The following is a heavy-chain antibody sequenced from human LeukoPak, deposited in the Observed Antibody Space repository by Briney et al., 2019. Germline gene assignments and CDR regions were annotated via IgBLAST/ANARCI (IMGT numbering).Heavy chain of an antibody. Sequence: ASVKVACKVSGYTLTQLSMHWVRHAPGKGLEWMGGFDPEDGETIYAQKFQGRVTMTEDTSTDTAYMELSSLRSEDTAVYYCATDPAIVRGVIFAFDIWGQGTMVTVSS. J-gene: IGHJ3*02. V-gene: IGHV1-24*01. CDR2: FDPEDGET. CDR3: ATDPAIVRGVIFAFDI. CDR1: GYTLTQLS. D-gene: IGHD3-10*01.